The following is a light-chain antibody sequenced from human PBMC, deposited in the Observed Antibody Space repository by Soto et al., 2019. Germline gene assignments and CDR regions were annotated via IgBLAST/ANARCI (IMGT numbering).Light chain of an antibody. V-gene: IGKV1-39*01. CDR2: AAD. Sequence: DIHLTQSPSSVSASLGDRVTITCRASRNIETFLNWYHQRPGAAPRLLVYAADTLPGGVPSRFSGGGSGTDFSLTINTLQSEDFGTYFCQQTYSTPSFGPGTTVDMK. J-gene: IGKJ3*01. CDR3: QQTYSTPS. CDR1: RNIETF.